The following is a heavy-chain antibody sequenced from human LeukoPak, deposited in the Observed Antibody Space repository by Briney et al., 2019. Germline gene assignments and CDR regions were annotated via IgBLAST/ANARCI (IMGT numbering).Heavy chain of an antibody. Sequence: PGGSLRLSGAASRFTFSSYWMHWVRQAPGKGLVWVSRINSAGSSTSYADSVKGRFTISRDNAKNTLYLQMNSLRAEDTAVYYCARERRSFDWLYRDYWGQGTLVTVSS. CDR2: INSAGSST. CDR3: ARERRSFDWLYRDY. J-gene: IGHJ4*02. CDR1: RFTFSSYW. D-gene: IGHD3-9*01. V-gene: IGHV3-74*01.